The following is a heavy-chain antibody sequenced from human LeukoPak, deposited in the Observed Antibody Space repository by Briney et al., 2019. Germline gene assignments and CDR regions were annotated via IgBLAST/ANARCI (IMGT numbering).Heavy chain of an antibody. V-gene: IGHV3-74*01. CDR3: AKGGYSYGHGAGGAQDAFDI. CDR2: INPDGSTT. J-gene: IGHJ3*02. CDR1: GFTFSNYW. D-gene: IGHD5-18*01. Sequence: PGGSLRLSCAASGFTFSNYWMHWVRQDPGKGLVWVSFINPDGSTTNYADSVKGRFTISRDNAKNALYLQMNSLRAEDTALYYCAKGGYSYGHGAGGAQDAFDIWGQGTMVTVSS.